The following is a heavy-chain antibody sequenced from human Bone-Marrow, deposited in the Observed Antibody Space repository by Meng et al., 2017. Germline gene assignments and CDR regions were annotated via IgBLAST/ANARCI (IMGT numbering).Heavy chain of an antibody. CDR1: GYNFNTYD. CDR2: MNPNSGKT. J-gene: IGHJ5*02. Sequence: QVQLVQSGAEVMKPGTSVKVSCKASGYNFNTYDINWVRQATGQGLELMGWMNPNSGKTGYAQKFKGRVTMTRNTSISTAYMELSSLRSEDTAVYYCARNAERGFDPWGQGTLVTVSS. V-gene: IGHV1-8*01. CDR3: ARNAERGFDP.